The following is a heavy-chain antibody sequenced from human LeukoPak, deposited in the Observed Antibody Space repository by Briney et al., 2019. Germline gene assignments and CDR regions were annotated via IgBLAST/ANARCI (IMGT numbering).Heavy chain of an antibody. Sequence: KPSETLSLTCTVSGASISSGGYFWSWIRQPAGKGLEWIGRIYTSGSTNYNPSLKSRVTISVDTSKNQFSLKLSSVTAADTAVYYCARARISYCSGGSCYYYFDYWGQGTLVTVSS. CDR2: IYTSGST. D-gene: IGHD2-15*01. CDR1: GASISSGGYF. J-gene: IGHJ4*02. CDR3: ARARISYCSGGSCYYYFDY. V-gene: IGHV4-61*02.